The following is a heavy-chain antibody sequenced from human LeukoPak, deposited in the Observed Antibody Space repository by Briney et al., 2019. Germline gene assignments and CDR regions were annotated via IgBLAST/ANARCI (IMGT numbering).Heavy chain of an antibody. CDR1: GFTFSSYW. D-gene: IGHD2-15*01. V-gene: IGHV3-7*01. J-gene: IGHJ6*03. CDR3: AREAGGSGYSDYYYYMDV. Sequence: GGSLRLSCAASGFTFSSYWISWVRQAPGKGLEWVASIKQDGSEKYSVDSVKGRFTISGDNAKNSLYLQMSSLRAEDTGVYYCAREAGGSGYSDYYYYMDVWGKGTTVTVSS. CDR2: IKQDGSEK.